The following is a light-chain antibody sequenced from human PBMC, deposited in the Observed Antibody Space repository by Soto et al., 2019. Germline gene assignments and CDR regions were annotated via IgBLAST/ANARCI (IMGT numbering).Light chain of an antibody. V-gene: IGKV3-20*01. CDR1: QSVSSNF. Sequence: IVLTQSPGTLSLSPGERATLSCRASQSVSSNFLAWYQQKPGQAPRLLIYDASNRATGIPDRFSGSGSGTDFTLTISRLEPEDFAVYYCQQFGSSPRTFGPGPKVDI. J-gene: IGKJ1*01. CDR3: QQFGSSPRT. CDR2: DAS.